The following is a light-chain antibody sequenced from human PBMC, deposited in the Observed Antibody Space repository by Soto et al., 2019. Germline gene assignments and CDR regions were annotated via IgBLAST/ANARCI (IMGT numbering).Light chain of an antibody. CDR3: QSYDISLSGVR. V-gene: IGLV1-40*01. CDR1: RSNIGAGYD. J-gene: IGLJ2*01. CDR2: RKR. Sequence: QSVMTQPPSVSGAPGQRVTISGTGSRSNIGAGYDVHWYQHLPGTAPKVLIFRKRHRPSGVPDRFSGSKSGTSASLAITGLQADDEADYYCQSYDISLSGVRFGGGPKLTVL.